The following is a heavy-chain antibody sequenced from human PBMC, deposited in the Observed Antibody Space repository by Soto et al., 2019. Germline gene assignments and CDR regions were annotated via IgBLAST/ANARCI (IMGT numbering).Heavy chain of an antibody. CDR3: GGQYEVDGYDS. D-gene: IGHD5-12*01. J-gene: IGHJ4*02. CDR1: GGSISMGGYS. Sequence: SDTLSITCTVSGGSISMGGYSWSWILHPPGKGLEWIGYIYHSGSTYYNPSLKSRVTISVDRSKNQFSLKLSSLTAADTAVYYYGGQYEVDGYDSRGRGTSDTVSS. V-gene: IGHV4-30-2*01. CDR2: IYHSGST.